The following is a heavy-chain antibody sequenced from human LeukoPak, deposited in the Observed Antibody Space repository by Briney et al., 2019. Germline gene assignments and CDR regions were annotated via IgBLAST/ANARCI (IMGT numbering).Heavy chain of an antibody. V-gene: IGHV3-48*03. CDR2: ISSSGSTI. CDR1: GFTFSSYE. CDR3: AKVRGAKYFDY. J-gene: IGHJ4*02. D-gene: IGHD3-10*01. Sequence: GGSLRLSCAASGFTFSSYEMNWVRQAPGKGREWVSYISSSGSTIYYADSVKGRFTISRDNAKNSLYLQMNSLRAEDTAVYYCAKVRGAKYFDYWGQGTLVTVSS.